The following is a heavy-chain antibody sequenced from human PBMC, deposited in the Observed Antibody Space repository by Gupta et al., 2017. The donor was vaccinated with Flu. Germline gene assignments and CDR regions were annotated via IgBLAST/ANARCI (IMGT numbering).Heavy chain of an antibody. J-gene: IGHJ4*02. CDR1: GFTFSDYG. CDR2: MSDDGSNQ. D-gene: IGHD1-7*01. V-gene: IGHV3-30*18. Sequence: QEQLVQSGGVVVQTGTSLRHTGAASGFTFSDYGMRWVRQAQGKGLEWMAVMSDDGSNQWYADSVRCRFTISRDNSKNTLFLQMNSLGADDTAVYYCAKGGRHNWNYDGDYWGQGTLVTVSS. CDR3: AKGGRHNWNYDGDY.